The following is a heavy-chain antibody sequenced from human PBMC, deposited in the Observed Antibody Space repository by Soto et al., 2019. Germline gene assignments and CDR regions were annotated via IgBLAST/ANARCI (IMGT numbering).Heavy chain of an antibody. J-gene: IGHJ3*02. CDR3: VRGPGHGAFDI. Sequence: QVQLVESGGDVVQPGRSLRLSCTASGSTLSTYDILWVRQAPGRGLEWVAHIVPDGSRAYYADSVKGRFTISRDNARNTVYLQLDSLRPEDTAVYHCVRGPGHGAFDIWGQGTLVTVSS. V-gene: IGHV3-30-3*01. CDR1: GSTLSTYD. CDR2: IVPDGSRA.